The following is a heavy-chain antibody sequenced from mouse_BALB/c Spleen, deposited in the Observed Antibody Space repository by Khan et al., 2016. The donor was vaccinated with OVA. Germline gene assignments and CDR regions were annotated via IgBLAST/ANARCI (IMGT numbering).Heavy chain of an antibody. Sequence: EVELVESGGGFMQPGGSLKLSCATSGFTFTDYYMYWVRQTPEKRLEWVAYISNRGTTAYYPDTIRGRFTISRDNDKNTLYLQMSRLKSDDTAIYYCARGGDGGGLAYWGQGTLVTVSA. CDR2: ISNRGTTA. CDR1: GFTFTDYY. J-gene: IGHJ3*01. CDR3: ARGGDGGGLAY. V-gene: IGHV5-12*02. D-gene: IGHD1-1*02.